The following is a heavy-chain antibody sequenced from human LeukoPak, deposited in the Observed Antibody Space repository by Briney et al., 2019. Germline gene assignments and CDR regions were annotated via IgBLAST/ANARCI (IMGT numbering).Heavy chain of an antibody. Sequence: PGGSLRLSCAASGFIFSNYDMGWIRQPPGKGLEWIGSLYYGGDTFYNSSLKSRVTISVDTSKNQFSLKLSSVTAADTAVYYCARDRGWGQGTLVTASS. CDR1: GFIFSNYD. J-gene: IGHJ4*02. V-gene: IGHV4-39*07. CDR2: LYYGGDT. D-gene: IGHD3-16*01. CDR3: ARDRG.